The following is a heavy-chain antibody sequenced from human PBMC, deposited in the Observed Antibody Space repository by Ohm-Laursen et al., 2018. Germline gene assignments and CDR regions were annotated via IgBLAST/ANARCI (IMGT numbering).Heavy chain of an antibody. J-gene: IGHJ4*02. CDR3: ARDETLGARFDY. CDR2: ISWNSGSI. CDR1: GFTFDDYA. D-gene: IGHD1-26*01. Sequence: SLRLSCAASGFTFDDYAMHWVRQAPGKGLEWVSGISWNSGSIGYADSVKGRFTISRDNAKNSLYLQMNSLRAEDTALYYCARDETLGARFDYWGQGTLVTVSS. V-gene: IGHV3-9*01.